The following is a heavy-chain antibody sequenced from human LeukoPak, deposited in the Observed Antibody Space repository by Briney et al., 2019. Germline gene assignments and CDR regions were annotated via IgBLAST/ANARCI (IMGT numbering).Heavy chain of an antibody. CDR2: IYYSGST. J-gene: IGHJ4*02. CDR3: ARHLDYYGSFYFDY. V-gene: IGHV4-59*08. Sequence: GYIYYSGSTNYNPSLKSRVTISVDTSKNQFSLKLSSVTAADTAVYYCARHLDYYGSFYFDYWGQGTLVTVSS. D-gene: IGHD1-26*01.